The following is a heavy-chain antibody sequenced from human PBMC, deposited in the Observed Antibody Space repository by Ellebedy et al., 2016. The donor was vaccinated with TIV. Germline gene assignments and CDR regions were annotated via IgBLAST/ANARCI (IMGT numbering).Heavy chain of an antibody. J-gene: IGHJ4*02. CDR2: ISGTGGST. CDR3: AKGTFGRGRSGSLDS. D-gene: IGHD3/OR15-3a*01. CDR1: GFTFSNYA. V-gene: IGHV3-23*01. Sequence: GESLKISCAASGFTFSNYAMSWVRQAPGKGLEWVSIISGTGGSTNYADSVKGRFTISRDNSKNTLYLQMNSLRAEDTAVYYCAKGTFGRGRSGSLDSWGQGTLVTVSS.